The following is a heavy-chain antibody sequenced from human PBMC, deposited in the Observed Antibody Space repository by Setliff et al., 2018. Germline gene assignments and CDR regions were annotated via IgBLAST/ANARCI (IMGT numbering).Heavy chain of an antibody. CDR1: GFNFYYYS. V-gene: IGHV3-48*01. D-gene: IGHD3-3*01. J-gene: IGHJ4*02. CDR2: NSSSSSTV. CDR3: ARDGVPRPNYNFWSGKVDS. Sequence: SLRLSCAASGFNFYYYSMSWVRQAPGKGLEWVSYNSSSSSTVYYADSVKGRFTISRDNAKNPLYLQMTSLRAEDTAVYYCARDGVPRPNYNFWSGKVDSWGQGHLVTVS.